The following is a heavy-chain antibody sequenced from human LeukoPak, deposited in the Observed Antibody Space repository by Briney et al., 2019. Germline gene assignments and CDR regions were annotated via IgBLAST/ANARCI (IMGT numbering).Heavy chain of an antibody. Sequence: SETLSLTCTVSGGSISSYYWTWIRQPPGKGLEWIGYIYSSGSSNHNPSLKSRVTISLDRSKNQFSLKLSSVTAADTAVYYCARMTIAYIMDVWGQGTTVTVSS. J-gene: IGHJ6*02. CDR1: GGSISSYY. V-gene: IGHV4-59*08. D-gene: IGHD4/OR15-4a*01. CDR2: IYSSGSS. CDR3: ARMTIAYIMDV.